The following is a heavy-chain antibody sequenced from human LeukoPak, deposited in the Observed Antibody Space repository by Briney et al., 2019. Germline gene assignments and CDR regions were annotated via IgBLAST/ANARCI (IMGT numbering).Heavy chain of an antibody. CDR3: ARQGGTSGYINWFDP. Sequence: GESLKISCKGSGYTFTHYWISWVRQMPGKGLEWMGRIDPSDSYTKYGPSFQGHVTISADKSITTAYLQWSSLEASDTAMYYCARQGGTSGYINWFDPWGQGTLVTVSS. V-gene: IGHV5-10-1*01. CDR2: IDPSDSYT. J-gene: IGHJ5*02. CDR1: GYTFTHYW. D-gene: IGHD3-22*01.